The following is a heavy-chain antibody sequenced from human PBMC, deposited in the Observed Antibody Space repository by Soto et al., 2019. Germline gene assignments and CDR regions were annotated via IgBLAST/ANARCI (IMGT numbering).Heavy chain of an antibody. D-gene: IGHD6-13*01. J-gene: IGHJ5*02. V-gene: IGHV3-23*01. CDR2: ISGGGGST. CDR1: GFTFSSYA. CDR3: ARGTGYSSSWDPT. Sequence: PGGSLRLSCTASGFTFSSYAMNWVRQAPGKGLEWVSSISGGGGSTYYADSVKGRFTISRDNSKNTLYLQMNSLRVEDTAVFYCARGTGYSSSWDPTWGQGTLVTVSS.